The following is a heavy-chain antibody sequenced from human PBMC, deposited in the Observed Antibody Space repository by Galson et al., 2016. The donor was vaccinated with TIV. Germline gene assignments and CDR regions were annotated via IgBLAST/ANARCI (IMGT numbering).Heavy chain of an antibody. D-gene: IGHD3-22*01. CDR1: GFSLNTDGMC. V-gene: IGHV2-70*11. CDR3: ARISGYYDSSGHYIPRSFDY. J-gene: IGHJ4*02. Sequence: PALVKPPQTLTLTCTFSGFSLNTDGMCVNWIRQPPGKALEWLARIDWDDDKSYSSSLQTRLTISKDTSKNQVVLTMTNMDPVDTATYYCARISGYYDSSGHYIPRSFDYWGQGALVTVSS. CDR2: IDWDDDK.